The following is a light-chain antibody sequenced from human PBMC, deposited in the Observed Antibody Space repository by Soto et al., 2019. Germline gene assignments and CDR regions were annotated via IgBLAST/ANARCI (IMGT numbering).Light chain of an antibody. CDR2: EVT. V-gene: IGLV2-8*01. Sequence: QSALTQPPSASGSPGQSVTISCTGTSSDVGGYNYVSWYQQHPGKAPKLMVYEVTKRPSGAPDRFSGSKSGNTASLTVSGLQAEDEADYYCSSHAGINNVVFGGGTQLTVL. CDR3: SSHAGINNVV. CDR1: SSDVGGYNY. J-gene: IGLJ3*02.